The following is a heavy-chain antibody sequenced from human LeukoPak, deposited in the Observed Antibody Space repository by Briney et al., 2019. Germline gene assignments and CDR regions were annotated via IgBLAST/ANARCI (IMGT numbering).Heavy chain of an antibody. J-gene: IGHJ3*02. D-gene: IGHD3-22*01. V-gene: IGHV3-21*01. CDR3: ARDLRVKPYYYDSSGYWGAFDI. Sequence: PGGSLRLSCAASGFTFSSYSMNWVRQAPVKGLEWVSSISSSSSYIYYADSVKGRFTISRDNAKNSLYLQMNSLRAEDTAVYYCARDLRVKPYYYDSSGYWGAFDIWGQGTMVTVSS. CDR2: ISSSSSYI. CDR1: GFTFSSYS.